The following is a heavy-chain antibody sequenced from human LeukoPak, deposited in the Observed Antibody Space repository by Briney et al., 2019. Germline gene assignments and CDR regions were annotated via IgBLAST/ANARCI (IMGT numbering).Heavy chain of an antibody. CDR2: TKNKANSYTT. CDR1: GFTFSDHY. D-gene: IGHD3-9*01. Sequence: PGGSLRLSCAASGFTFSDHYMDWVRQAPGKGLEWVGRTKNKANSYTTQYAASVKGRFTISRDDSKNSLYLQMNSLKTEDTAVYYCARGSSGVTISSYGMDVWGKGTTVTVSS. V-gene: IGHV3-72*01. CDR3: ARGSSGVTISSYGMDV. J-gene: IGHJ6*04.